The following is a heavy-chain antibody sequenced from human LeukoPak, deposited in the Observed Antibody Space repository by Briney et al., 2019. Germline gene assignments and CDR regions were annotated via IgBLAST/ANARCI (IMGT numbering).Heavy chain of an antibody. CDR3: ARDPNSAL. V-gene: IGHV4-4*07. J-gene: IGHJ4*02. CDR1: GGSLTSSY. CDR2: LSPSGST. Sequence: SETLSLTCTVSGGSLTSSYWSWIRQPAGKGLEWIGRLSPSGSTNCNPSLRSRVTMSADTSKNQFSLKLTSVTAADTAVYYCARDPNSALWGQGTLVTVSS. D-gene: IGHD4-23*01.